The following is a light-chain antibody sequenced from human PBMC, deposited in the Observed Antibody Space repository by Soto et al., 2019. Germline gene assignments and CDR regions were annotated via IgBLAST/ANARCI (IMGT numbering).Light chain of an antibody. CDR2: EVT. V-gene: IGLV2-8*01. J-gene: IGLJ3*02. Sequence: QSALTQPPSASGSRGQSVTISCTGTSVDINYVSWFQQHPGKAPKLIICEVTKRPSGVPDRFSGSKSGNTASLTVCGLQDDDEADYYCSSYAGRDIWVFGGGTKLTVL. CDR1: SVDINY. CDR3: SSYAGRDIWV.